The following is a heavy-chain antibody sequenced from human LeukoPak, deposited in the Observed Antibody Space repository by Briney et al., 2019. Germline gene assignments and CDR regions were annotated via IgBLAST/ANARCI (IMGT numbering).Heavy chain of an antibody. CDR2: TYYRSKWLS. V-gene: IGHV6-1*01. J-gene: IGHJ4*02. Sequence: SQTLSLTCAISGESVSSNSAAWNWIRQSPSRSLEWLGRTYYRSKWLSDYAVSVKSRITIDADTSKNQFSLQLNSVTPEDTALYYCASKGTVTTPFDCWGQGILVTVSS. CDR1: GESVSSNSAA. D-gene: IGHD4-11*01. CDR3: ASKGTVTTPFDC.